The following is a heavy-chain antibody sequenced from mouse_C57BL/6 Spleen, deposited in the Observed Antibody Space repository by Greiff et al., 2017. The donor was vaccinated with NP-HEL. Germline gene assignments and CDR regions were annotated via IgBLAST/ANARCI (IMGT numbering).Heavy chain of an antibody. CDR1: GYSFTSYY. CDR2: IYPGSGNT. D-gene: IGHD1-2*01. V-gene: IGHV1-66*01. J-gene: IGHJ2*01. CDR3: ARWLSNFDY. Sequence: VKLVESGPELVKPGASVKISCKASGYSFTSYYIHWVKQRPGQGLEWIGWIYPGSGNTKYNEKFKGKATLTADTSSSTAYMQLSSLTSEDSAVYYCARWLSNFDYWGQGTTLTVSS.